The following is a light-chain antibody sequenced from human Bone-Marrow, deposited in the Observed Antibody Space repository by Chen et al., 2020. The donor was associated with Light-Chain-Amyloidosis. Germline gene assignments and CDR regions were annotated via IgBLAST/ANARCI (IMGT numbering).Light chain of an antibody. CDR1: NSNIGGNP. V-gene: IGLV1-44*01. J-gene: IGLJ1*01. CDR3: AAWDDSLNSYV. CDR2: SDA. Sequence: QSVLTQPPSASGTPGPRVSIPCSGSNSNIGGNPVNWYQQFPGTAPKLLLYSDAQRPSGVPDRFSGSKSGTSASLAISGLQSDDEADYYCAAWDDSLNSYVFGAGTQVTVL.